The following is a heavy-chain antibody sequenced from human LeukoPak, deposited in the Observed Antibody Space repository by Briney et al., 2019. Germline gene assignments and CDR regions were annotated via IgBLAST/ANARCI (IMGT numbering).Heavy chain of an antibody. V-gene: IGHV3-48*02. Sequence: GGSLRLSCAASGFTFSSYSMNWVRQAPGKGLGWVSYIGTSTTRTFYADSVKGRFTISRDNAKNSLYLQVNGLRDEDTAMYYCAREGGSGSYLDYWGQGTLVTVSS. J-gene: IGHJ4*02. CDR2: IGTSTTRT. CDR3: AREGGSGSYLDY. D-gene: IGHD1-26*01. CDR1: GFTFSSYS.